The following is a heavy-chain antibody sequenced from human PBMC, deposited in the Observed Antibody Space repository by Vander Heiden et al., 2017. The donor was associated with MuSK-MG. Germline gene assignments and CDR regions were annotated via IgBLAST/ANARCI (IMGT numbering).Heavy chain of an antibody. J-gene: IGHJ4*02. D-gene: IGHD3-22*01. V-gene: IGHV1-69*04. CDR1: GGTFSSYA. CDR2: IIPILGIA. CDR3: ARTYYYDSSGYSDY. Sequence: QVQLVQSGAEVKKPGSSVKVSCKASGGTFSSYAISWVRQAPGQGLEWMGRIIPILGIANYAQKFQGRVTITADKSTSTAYMELSSLRSEDTAVYYCARTYYYDSSGYSDYWGQGTRGTVSS.